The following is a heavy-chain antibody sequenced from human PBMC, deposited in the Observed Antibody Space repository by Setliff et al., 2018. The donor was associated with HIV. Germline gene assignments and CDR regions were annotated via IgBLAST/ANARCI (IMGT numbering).Heavy chain of an antibody. CDR3: ARDYYDSSGYFWGLGY. D-gene: IGHD3-22*01. V-gene: IGHV4-59*11. Sequence: SETLSLPCTVSGGSLRSHYWSWIRQPPGKGLEWIGSIYYSGSTNYNPSLKSRVTISVDTSKNQFSLKLSLVTAAATAVCYCARDYYDSSGYFWGLGYWGQGTLVTVSS. J-gene: IGHJ4*02. CDR2: IYYSGST. CDR1: GGSLRSHY.